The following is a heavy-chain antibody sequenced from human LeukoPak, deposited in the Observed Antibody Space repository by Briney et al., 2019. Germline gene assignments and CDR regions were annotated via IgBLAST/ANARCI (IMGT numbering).Heavy chain of an antibody. V-gene: IGHV4-59*01. CDR2: IYYSGST. CDR3: ARDHGGYCSGGSCYSDWFDP. CDR1: GGSISNYY. Sequence: SETLSLTCTVSGGSISNYYWSWIRQPPGKGLEWIGYIYYSGSTNYNPSLKSRVTISVDTSKSQFSLKLSSVTAADTAVYYCARDHGGYCSGGSCYSDWFDPWGQGTLVTVSS. J-gene: IGHJ5*02. D-gene: IGHD2-15*01.